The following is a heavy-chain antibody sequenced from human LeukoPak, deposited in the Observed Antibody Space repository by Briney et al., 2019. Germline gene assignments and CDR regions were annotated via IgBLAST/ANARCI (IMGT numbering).Heavy chain of an antibody. J-gene: IGHJ4*02. CDR2: IGGSGGSS. Sequence: GGTLRLSCSASGFTFSNYAMNWVRQAPGKGLEWVSAIGGSGGSSYYADSVKGRVTISRDNSKNTLYLQMNSLRAEDTAVYYCARAFYSGSYPDYWGQGTLVTVSS. CDR3: ARAFYSGSYPDY. CDR1: GFTFSNYA. D-gene: IGHD1-26*01. V-gene: IGHV3-23*01.